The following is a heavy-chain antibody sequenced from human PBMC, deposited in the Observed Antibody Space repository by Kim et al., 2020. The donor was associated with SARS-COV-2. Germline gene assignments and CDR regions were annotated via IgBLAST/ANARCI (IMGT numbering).Heavy chain of an antibody. J-gene: IGHJ6*02. D-gene: IGHD3-22*01. CDR2: IIPIFGTA. V-gene: IGHV1-69*13. CDR1: GGTFSSYA. Sequence: SVKVSCKASGGTFSSYAISWVRQAPGQGLEWMGGIIPIFGTANYAQKFQGRVTITADESTSTAYMELSSLRSEDTAVYYCASTYYYDSSGYYGYYYYGMDVWGQGTTVTVSS. CDR3: ASTYYYDSSGYYGYYYYGMDV.